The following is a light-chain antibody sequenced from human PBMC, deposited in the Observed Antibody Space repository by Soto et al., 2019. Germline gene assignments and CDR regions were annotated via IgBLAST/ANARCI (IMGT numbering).Light chain of an antibody. CDR3: QEYDNWPPWT. CDR1: QSISIN. CDR2: GAS. V-gene: IGKV3D-15*01. J-gene: IGKJ1*01. Sequence: EIVLTQSPGTLSVSPGDRVTLSCRASQSISINLAWYQHKPGQTPRLLIHGASTRATGIAARFSGSGSGTEFTLTVSSLQSEDFAVYYCQEYDNWPPWTFGQGTKVDIK.